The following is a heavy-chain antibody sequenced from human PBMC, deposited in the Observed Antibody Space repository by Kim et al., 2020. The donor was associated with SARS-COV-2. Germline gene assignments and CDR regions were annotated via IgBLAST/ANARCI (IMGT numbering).Heavy chain of an antibody. Sequence: SVKVSCKASGGTFSSYAISWVRQAPGQGLEWMGGIITIVRTANYAKKYQGRVTITADESTRTAYMELSSLRSEDTAVYYCARDRGDVDTAMGVLGYWGQGTLVTV. CDR1: GGTFSSYA. J-gene: IGHJ4*02. V-gene: IGHV1-69*13. D-gene: IGHD5-18*01. CDR3: ARDRGDVDTAMGVLGY. CDR2: IITIVRTA.